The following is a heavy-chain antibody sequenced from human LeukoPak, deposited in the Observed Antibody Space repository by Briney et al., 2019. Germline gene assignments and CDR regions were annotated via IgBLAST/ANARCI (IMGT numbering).Heavy chain of an antibody. CDR1: GDSISRSRHF. CDR2: IYNSGST. D-gene: IGHD2-2*01. J-gene: IGHJ5*02. CDR3: ARWGTYASTSNWFDP. V-gene: IGHV4-39*07. Sequence: PSETLSLTCNVSGDSISRSRHFWAWIRQSPGRGLEWIGYIYNSGSTYYNPSLKSRVTISVDTSKNQFSLRLSSVAAADTAVYYCARWGTYASTSNWFDPWGQGTLVTVSS.